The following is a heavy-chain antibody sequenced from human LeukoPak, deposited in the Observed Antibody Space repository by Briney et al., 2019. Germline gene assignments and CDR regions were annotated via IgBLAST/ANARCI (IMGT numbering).Heavy chain of an antibody. V-gene: IGHV4-30-2*05. CDR3: VGGSYSLEY. J-gene: IGHJ4*02. D-gene: IGHD1-26*01. CDR2: TYYSGST. Sequence: PSETLSLTCAVSGGSISSGGYSWSWIRQPPGKGLECIGFTYYSGSTHYNPSLESRVTISVDTSKNQLSLKLNSVTAADTAVYYCVGGSYSLEYWGQGALVTVSS. CDR1: GGSISSGGYS.